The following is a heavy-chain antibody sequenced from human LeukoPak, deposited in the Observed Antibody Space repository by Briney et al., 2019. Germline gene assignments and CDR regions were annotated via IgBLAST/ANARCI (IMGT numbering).Heavy chain of an antibody. CDR1: WYTLPRHY. J-gene: IGHJ4*02. V-gene: IGHV1-18*04. D-gene: IGHD5-12*01. CDR3: ARLGQIVATIQGYFDY. Sequence: APMKVSCKAFWYTLPRHYIHRGRQAPGQRGLGVGGDNPDSGGTNYAQRLQGRVTMTTDTSTSTAYMELRSLRSDDTAVYYCARLGQIVATIQGYFDYWGQGTLVTVSS. CDR2: DNPDSGGT.